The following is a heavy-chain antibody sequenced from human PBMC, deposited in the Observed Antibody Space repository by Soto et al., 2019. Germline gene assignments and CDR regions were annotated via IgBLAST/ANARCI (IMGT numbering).Heavy chain of an antibody. Sequence: SLTQPLTWAVEGGSCSGYYWRWIRQTPGKGLEWIGEINHSGGTNYNPSLKSRVTISVDTSKNQFSLKLSSVTAADTAVYYCARLGEWELRGGDYYYYGMDVWGQGTTVTVSS. J-gene: IGHJ6*02. CDR1: GGSCSGYY. CDR2: INHSGGT. D-gene: IGHD1-26*01. V-gene: IGHV4-34*01. CDR3: ARLGEWELRGGDYYYYGMDV.